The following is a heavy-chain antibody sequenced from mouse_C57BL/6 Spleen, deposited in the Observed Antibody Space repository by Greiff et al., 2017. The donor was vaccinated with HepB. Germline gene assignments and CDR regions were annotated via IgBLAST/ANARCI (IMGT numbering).Heavy chain of an antibody. CDR3: ARMIDYGSHFAY. CDR1: GYTFTSYW. CDR2: IDPSDSYT. V-gene: IGHV1-50*01. D-gene: IGHD1-1*01. Sequence: QVQLQQPGAELVKPGASVKLSCKASGYTFTSYWMQWVKQRPGQGLEWIGEIDPSDSYTNYNQKFKGKATLTVDTSSSTAYMQLSSLTSEDSAVYYCARMIDYGSHFAYWGQGTLVTVSA. J-gene: IGHJ3*01.